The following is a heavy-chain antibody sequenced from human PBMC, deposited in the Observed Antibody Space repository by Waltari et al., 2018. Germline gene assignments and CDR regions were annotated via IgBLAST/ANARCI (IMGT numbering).Heavy chain of an antibody. V-gene: IGHV3-30*02. J-gene: IGHJ4*02. CDR3: AKDLFRTSWYMPYYFES. CDR1: GFTFHNYG. CDR2: IRYDDTNR. Sequence: QVHLVESGGGVVHPGGSLRLSCAASGFTFHNYGMHWVRQSPGKGLGWVAFIRYDDTNRYYADSVKGRFTISRDDSKNTVYLQMNSLRPEDAAVYYCAKDLFRTSWYMPYYFESWGQGTLVTVSS. D-gene: IGHD6-13*01.